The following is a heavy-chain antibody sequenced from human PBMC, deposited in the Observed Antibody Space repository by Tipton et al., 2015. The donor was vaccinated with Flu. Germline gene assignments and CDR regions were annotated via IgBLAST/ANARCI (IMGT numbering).Heavy chain of an antibody. CDR1: GGSISSHY. CDR2: IYYSGSI. Sequence: TLSLTCTVSGGSISSHYWSWIRQPPGKGLEWIGYIYYSGSISYNPSLKSRVTISVDTSKNQFSLKLSSVTAADTAKYYCARDLRGYSGYTGGDAFDVWGQGTVVTVSS. J-gene: IGHJ3*01. V-gene: IGHV4-59*11. D-gene: IGHD5-12*01. CDR3: ARDLRGYSGYTGGDAFDV.